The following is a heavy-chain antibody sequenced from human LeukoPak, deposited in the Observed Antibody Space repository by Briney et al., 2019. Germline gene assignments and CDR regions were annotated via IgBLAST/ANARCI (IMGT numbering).Heavy chain of an antibody. CDR1: GGSINSGGFY. D-gene: IGHD6-13*01. CDR3: AREVAAAVYYFDF. J-gene: IGHJ4*02. Sequence: SQTLSLTCTVSGGSINSGGFYWTWIRQHPGKGLEWIGNVYYSGITYNNPSLKSRVTISIDTSKNQFSLRLSSATVADTAVYYCAREVAAAVYYFDFWGQGALVTVSS. V-gene: IGHV4-31*03. CDR2: VYYSGIT.